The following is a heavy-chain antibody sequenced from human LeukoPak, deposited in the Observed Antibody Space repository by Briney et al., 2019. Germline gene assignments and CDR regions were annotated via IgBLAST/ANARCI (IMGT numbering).Heavy chain of an antibody. Sequence: GESLKISCKGSGYSFSSYWIGWVRQMPGKGLEWMGIIFPGDSDARYSPSFQGQVTISADKSISTASLQWSGLKASDTAMYYCARRGYSYDYFDYWGQGTLVTVSS. CDR2: IFPGDSDA. V-gene: IGHV5-51*01. J-gene: IGHJ4*02. CDR1: GYSFSSYW. CDR3: ARRGYSYDYFDY. D-gene: IGHD5-18*01.